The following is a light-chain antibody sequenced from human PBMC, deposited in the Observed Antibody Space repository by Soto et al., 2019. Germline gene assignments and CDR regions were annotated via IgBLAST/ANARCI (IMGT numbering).Light chain of an antibody. V-gene: IGLV2-14*03. Sequence: QSVLTQPASVSGAPGQSIAISCTGTSSDVGGYNYVSWYQHHPGKAPKLMVYDVSKRPSGVSNRSAGYKSGNTASLTISGLQADDDDDYYCSSYTSSSTYVFGTGTKLTVL. CDR2: DVS. CDR1: SSDVGGYNY. CDR3: SSYTSSSTYV. J-gene: IGLJ1*01.